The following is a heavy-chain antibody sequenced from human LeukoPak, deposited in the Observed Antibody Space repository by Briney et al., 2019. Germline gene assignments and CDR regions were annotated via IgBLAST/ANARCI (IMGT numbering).Heavy chain of an antibody. Sequence: GGSLRLSCAASGFTVSSYCMSWVRQAPGKGLEWVANIKQDGSEKYYVDSVKGRFTISRDNAKNSLYLQMNSLRAEDTAVYYCARDSSSWYYGSYNWFDPCGQRTLVTVSS. CDR2: IKQDGSEK. J-gene: IGHJ5*02. D-gene: IGHD6-13*01. CDR3: ARDSSSWYYGSYNWFDP. CDR1: GFTVSSYC. V-gene: IGHV3-7*01.